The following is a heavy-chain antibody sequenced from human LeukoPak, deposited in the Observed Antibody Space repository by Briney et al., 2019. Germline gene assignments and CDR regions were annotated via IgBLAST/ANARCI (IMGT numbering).Heavy chain of an antibody. V-gene: IGHV3-30*18. J-gene: IGHJ4*02. D-gene: IGHD3-22*01. CDR2: ISYDGSNK. CDR3: AKEGDYYDSSGYQYYFDY. CDR1: GFTFSTYW. Sequence: GGSLRLSCAASGFTFSTYWMSWVRQAPGKGLEWVAVISYDGSNKYYADSVKGRFTISRDNSKNTLYLQMNSLRAEDTAVYYCAKEGDYYDSSGYQYYFDYWGQGTLVTVSS.